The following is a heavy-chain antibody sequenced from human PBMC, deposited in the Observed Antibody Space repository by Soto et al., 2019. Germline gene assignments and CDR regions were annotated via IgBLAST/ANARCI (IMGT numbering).Heavy chain of an antibody. V-gene: IGHV1-2*02. CDR3: ARGGGRGYNELDP. CDR1: GYTFTAYD. Sequence: ASVKVSCKASGYTFTAYDMHWVRQAPGQGLEWMGWINPNSGGTYHAQNFQGRVSMTRDTSTTTAYMELAGLRSDDTAVYYCARGGGRGYNELDPWGHGTLVTVSS. J-gene: IGHJ5*02. CDR2: INPNSGGT. D-gene: IGHD5-12*01.